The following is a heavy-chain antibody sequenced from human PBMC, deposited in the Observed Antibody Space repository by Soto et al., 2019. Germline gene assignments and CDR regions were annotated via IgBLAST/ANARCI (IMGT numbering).Heavy chain of an antibody. D-gene: IGHD1-26*01. Sequence: GGSLRLSCAASGFIFENFGMSWVRQAPGKGLEWISSISGSGFKKYYADSVKGRFTISRDNSKSTVYLELNNLSAEDTAVYHCAKNQGVELVPLATVDWFDPWGQGTLVSVSS. V-gene: IGHV3-23*01. J-gene: IGHJ5*02. CDR3: AKNQGVELVPLATVDWFDP. CDR1: GFIFENFG. CDR2: ISGSGFKK.